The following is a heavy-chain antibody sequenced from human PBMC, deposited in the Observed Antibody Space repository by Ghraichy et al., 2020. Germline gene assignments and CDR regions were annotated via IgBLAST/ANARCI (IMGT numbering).Heavy chain of an antibody. CDR2: IYYSGST. Sequence: SETLSLTCTVSGGSISSYYWSWIRQPPGKGLEWIGYIYYSGSTNYNPSLKSRVTISVDTSKNQFSLKLSSVTAADTAVYYCAGKKSGYSFPFDYWGQGTLVTVSS. D-gene: IGHD5-18*01. CDR3: AGKKSGYSFPFDY. J-gene: IGHJ4*02. CDR1: GGSISSYY. V-gene: IGHV4-59*01.